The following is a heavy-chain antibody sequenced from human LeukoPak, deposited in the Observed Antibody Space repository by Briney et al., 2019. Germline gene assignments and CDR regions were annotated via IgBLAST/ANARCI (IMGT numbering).Heavy chain of an antibody. J-gene: IGHJ3*02. CDR2: IVVSGDST. Sequence: GGSLRLSCAASGFAFSNYVMNWVRQAPGKGLGWVSAIVVSGDSTYYADSVKGRFTISRDNSKNTLYLQMNGLRAEDTAIYYCAKFPGSDVYDIWGQGTMVTVSS. CDR3: AKFPGSDVYDI. CDR1: GFAFSNYV. D-gene: IGHD5-12*01. V-gene: IGHV3-23*01.